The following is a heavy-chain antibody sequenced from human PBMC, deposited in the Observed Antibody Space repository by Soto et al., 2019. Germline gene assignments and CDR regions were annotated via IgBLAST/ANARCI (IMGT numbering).Heavy chain of an antibody. CDR2: ISYDGSNK. V-gene: IGHV3-30-3*01. CDR1: GFTFSSYA. Sequence: QVQLVESGGGVVRPGRSLRLSCAASGFTFSSYAMHWVRQAPGKGLEWVAVISYDGSNKYYADSVKGRFTISRDNSKNTLYLQMNSLRAEDTAVYYCARDSGSGSGSYFDYWGQGTLVTVSS. D-gene: IGHD1-26*01. J-gene: IGHJ4*02. CDR3: ARDSGSGSGSYFDY.